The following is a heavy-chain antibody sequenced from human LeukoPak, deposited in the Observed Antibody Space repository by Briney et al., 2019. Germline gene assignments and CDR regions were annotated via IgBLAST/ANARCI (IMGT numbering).Heavy chain of an antibody. CDR3: ARDRVHDSDY. CDR2: ISSTGNT. D-gene: IGHD2-21*02. Sequence: PSETLSHTCTVSGGSISPYFWSWIRQPAGKGLEYLGRISSTGNTNYNPSLRSRVTMSVDTSKNQFSLNLRSVTAADTAVYYCARDRVHDSDYWGQGILVIVSS. V-gene: IGHV4-4*07. J-gene: IGHJ4*02. CDR1: GGSISPYF.